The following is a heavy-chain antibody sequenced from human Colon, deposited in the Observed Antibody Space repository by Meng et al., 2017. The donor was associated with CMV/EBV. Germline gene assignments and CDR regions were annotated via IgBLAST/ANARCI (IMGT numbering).Heavy chain of an antibody. V-gene: IGHV3-48*04. Sequence: GESLKISCAASRFTFSSYSMNWVRQAPGKGLEWVSYISSSSSTIYYADSVKGRFTISRDNAKNSLYLQMNSLRAEDTAVYYCARGGYVLRFLEAGKYHPMDIWGQGTTVTVSS. D-gene: IGHD3-3*01. CDR2: ISSSSSTI. J-gene: IGHJ6*02. CDR1: RFTFSSYS. CDR3: ARGGYVLRFLEAGKYHPMDI.